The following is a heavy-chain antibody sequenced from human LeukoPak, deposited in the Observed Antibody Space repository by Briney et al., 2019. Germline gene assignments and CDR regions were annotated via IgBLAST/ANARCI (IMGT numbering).Heavy chain of an antibody. CDR1: GGSISSSSYY. CDR2: IYYSGST. CDR3: ARVNPYYYDSSGYYPEIDY. Sequence: SSETLSLTCTVSGGSISSSSYYWGWIRQPPGTGLEWIGSIYYSGSTYYNPSLKSRVTISVDTSKNQFSLKLSSVTAADTAVYYCARVNPYYYDSSGYYPEIDYWGQGTLVTVSS. V-gene: IGHV4-39*07. J-gene: IGHJ4*02. D-gene: IGHD3-22*01.